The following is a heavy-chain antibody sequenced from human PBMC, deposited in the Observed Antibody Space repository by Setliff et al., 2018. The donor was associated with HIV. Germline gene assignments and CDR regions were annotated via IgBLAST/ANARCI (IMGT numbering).Heavy chain of an antibody. Sequence: SETLSLTCNVSGGSISKHYYWGWIRQPPDKGLEWIGSFHYSGSTSYNPSLKSRVTISSDTSKNQFSLKLTSVTAADTAVYYCASRDTSRYFDDYWGQGTLVTVSS. CDR3: ASRDTSRYFDDY. CDR1: GGSISKHYY. V-gene: IGHV4-39*07. J-gene: IGHJ4*02. CDR2: FHYSGST. D-gene: IGHD3-22*01.